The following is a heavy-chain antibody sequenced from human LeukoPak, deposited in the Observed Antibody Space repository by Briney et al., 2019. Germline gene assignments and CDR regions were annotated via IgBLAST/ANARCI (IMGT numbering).Heavy chain of an antibody. CDR1: RVTFSSYA. V-gene: IGHV1-69*05. Sequence: ASVKVSCKASRVTFSSYAISWVRQAPGQGLEWIGGILPAFGTVNSAQKFQGRVTITKEDSTTTAYMELSSLRSEDTAVYYCATNPMTGYHLGDYYYFYMAVWGKGTTVTVS. CDR2: ILPAFGTV. J-gene: IGHJ6*03. D-gene: IGHD1-20*01. CDR3: ATNPMTGYHLGDYYYFYMAV.